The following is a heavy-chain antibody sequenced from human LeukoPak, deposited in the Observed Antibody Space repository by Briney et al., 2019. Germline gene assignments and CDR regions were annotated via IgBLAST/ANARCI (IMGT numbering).Heavy chain of an antibody. CDR1: GGSFSGYY. V-gene: IGHV4-34*01. CDR2: INHSGST. D-gene: IGHD6-13*01. CDR3: ARGATIAAARTTYYFDY. Sequence: SETLSLTCAVYGGSFSGYYWSWIRQPPGKGLEWIGEINHSGSTNYNPSLKSRVTISVDTSKNQFSLKLSSVTAPDTAVYYCARGATIAAARTTYYFDYWGQGTLVTASS. J-gene: IGHJ4*02.